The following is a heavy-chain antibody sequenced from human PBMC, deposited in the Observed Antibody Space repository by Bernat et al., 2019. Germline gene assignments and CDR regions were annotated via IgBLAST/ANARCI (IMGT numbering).Heavy chain of an antibody. CDR2: ISYDGSNK. CDR3: ARYCVPGIGMQIDY. D-gene: IGHD6-13*01. CDR1: GFTFSSYA. Sequence: QVQLVESGGGVVQPGRSLRLSCAASGFTFSSYAMHWVRQAPGKGLEWVAVISYDGSNKYYADSVKGRFTISRDNSKNTLYLQMNSLRAEDTAVYYCARYCVPGIGMQIDYWGQGTLVTVSS. V-gene: IGHV3-30-3*01. J-gene: IGHJ4*02.